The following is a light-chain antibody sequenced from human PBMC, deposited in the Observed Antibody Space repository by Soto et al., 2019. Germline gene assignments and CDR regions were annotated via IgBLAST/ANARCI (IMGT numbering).Light chain of an antibody. CDR3: SSYAGSSNV. Sequence: QSVLTQPASVSGSPGQSITISCTGTSSDVGGFNYVSWYQQHPGKAPKLLIFDVYSRPSGISNRFSGSKSGNTASLTVSGLQAEDEADYYCSSYAGSSNVFGTGTKLTVL. J-gene: IGLJ1*01. V-gene: IGLV2-14*01. CDR1: SSDVGGFNY. CDR2: DVY.